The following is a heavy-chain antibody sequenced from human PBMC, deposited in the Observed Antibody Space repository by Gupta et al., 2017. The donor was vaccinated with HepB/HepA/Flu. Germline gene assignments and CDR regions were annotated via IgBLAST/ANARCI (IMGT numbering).Heavy chain of an antibody. J-gene: IGHJ6*02. CDR3: ARDGRFSGSFFQAMDV. V-gene: IGHV4-31*03. D-gene: IGHD1-26*01. CDR1: GYSISRDGGY. CDR2: IYYSGST. Sequence: QVQLQETGPGLVKPSQTLSLTCTVSGYSISRDGGYWSWIGQRPGKGLEWIGHIYYSGSTFYNPSLRSRVSILGDTSKSQFTLRLSSVTAADTAVYYCARDGRFSGSFFQAMDVWGQGTTVTVSS.